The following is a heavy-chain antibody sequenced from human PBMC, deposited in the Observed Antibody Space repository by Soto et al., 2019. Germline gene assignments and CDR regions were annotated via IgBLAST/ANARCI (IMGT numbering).Heavy chain of an antibody. CDR3: ANGGAPVSYFDY. J-gene: IGHJ4*02. Sequence: GGSLRLSCAASGFTFSSYAMSWVRQAPGKGLEWVSAISGSGGSTYYADSVKGRFTISGDNSKNTLYLQMNSLRAEDTAVYYCANGGAPVSYFDYWGQGTLVTVSS. D-gene: IGHD3-16*01. CDR2: ISGSGGST. V-gene: IGHV3-23*01. CDR1: GFTFSSYA.